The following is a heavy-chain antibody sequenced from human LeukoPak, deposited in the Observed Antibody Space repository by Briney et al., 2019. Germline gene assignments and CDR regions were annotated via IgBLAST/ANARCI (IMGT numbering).Heavy chain of an antibody. CDR1: GYTFTGYY. CDR3: ASLTVVTHY. D-gene: IGHD4-23*01. V-gene: IGHV1-2*02. Sequence: ASVKVSCKASGYTFTGYYMHWVRQAPGQGLEWMGWINPNSGGTNYAQKFQGRVTMTRNTSISTAYMELSSLRSEDTAVYYCASLTVVTHYWGQGTLVTVSS. CDR2: INPNSGGT. J-gene: IGHJ4*02.